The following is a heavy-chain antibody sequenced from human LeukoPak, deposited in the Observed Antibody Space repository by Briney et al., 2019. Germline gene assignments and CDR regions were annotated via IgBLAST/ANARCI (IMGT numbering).Heavy chain of an antibody. J-gene: IGHJ4*02. D-gene: IGHD3-16*01. CDR3: VRGGGYGYRL. CDR1: GYTFTIYA. CDR2: INPNSGGT. V-gene: IGHV1-2*02. Sequence: GASVKVSFKASGYTFTIYAMNWVRQAPGQGLEWMGWINPNSGGTNYAQKFQGRVTMTRDTSISTAYMELSRLRSDDTAVYYCVRGGGYGYRLWGQGTLVTVSS.